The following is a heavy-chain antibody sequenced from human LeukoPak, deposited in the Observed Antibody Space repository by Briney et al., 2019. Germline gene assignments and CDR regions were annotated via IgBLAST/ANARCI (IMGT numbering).Heavy chain of an antibody. CDR3: ARDRSGDYGVY. CDR1: GFTVSSNY. D-gene: IGHD4-17*01. CDR2: IYSGGST. J-gene: IGHJ4*02. V-gene: IGHV3-53*01. Sequence: PGGSLRLSCAASGFTVSSNYMSWVRQAPGKGLEWVSVIYSGGSTYYADSVKGRFTISRDNSKNTLYLQMNSLRAEDTAVYYCARDRSGDYGVYWGQGTLVTVSS.